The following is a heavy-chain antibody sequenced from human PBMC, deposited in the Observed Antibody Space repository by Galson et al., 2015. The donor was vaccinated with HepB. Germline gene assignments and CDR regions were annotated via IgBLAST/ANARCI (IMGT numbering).Heavy chain of an antibody. CDR3: ATFAMSRFGGIDY. J-gene: IGHJ4*02. CDR1: GYALTELS. CDR2: FDPEDGET. D-gene: IGHD3-10*01. Sequence: SVKVSCKVSGYALTELSMHWVRQAPGKGLEWMGGFDPEDGETIYAQKFQGRVTMTEDTSTDTAYMELSSLRSEDTAVYYCATFAMSRFGGIDYWGQGTLVTVSS. V-gene: IGHV1-24*01.